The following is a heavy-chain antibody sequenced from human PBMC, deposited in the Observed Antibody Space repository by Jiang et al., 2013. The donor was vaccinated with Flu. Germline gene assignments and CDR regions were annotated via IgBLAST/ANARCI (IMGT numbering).Heavy chain of an antibody. CDR1: GFSLTTTGMG. Sequence: KPTQTLTLTCSFSGFSLTTTGMGIAWVRQPPGQALEWLALIDWADDIYYSTSLKTRLTISKDTSKNQAVLTLTDMAPVDTATYYCVRSSTVTTLGYYYYVLDVWGQGTTVTVSS. CDR2: IDWADDI. J-gene: IGHJ6*02. V-gene: IGHV2-70*20. CDR3: VRSSTVTTLGYYYYVLDV. D-gene: IGHD4-17*01.